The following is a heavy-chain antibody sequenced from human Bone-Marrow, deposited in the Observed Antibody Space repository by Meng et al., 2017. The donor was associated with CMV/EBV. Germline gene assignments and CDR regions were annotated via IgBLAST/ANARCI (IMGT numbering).Heavy chain of an antibody. CDR3: ARDGGAWQHDRGYFDY. J-gene: IGHJ4*02. V-gene: IGHV3-21*01. CDR1: GFRFKSYW. Sequence: GGSLRLSCAASGFRFKSYWMNWVRQAPGKGLEWVSSIIPRSTYIFYADSLKGRFTISRDNAKSPLYLQMNSLRAEDTALYYCARDGGAWQHDRGYFDYWGRGTLVTVSS. CDR2: IIPRSTYI. D-gene: IGHD3-16*01.